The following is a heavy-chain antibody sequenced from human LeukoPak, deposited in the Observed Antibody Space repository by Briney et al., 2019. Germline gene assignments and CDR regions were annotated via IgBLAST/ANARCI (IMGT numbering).Heavy chain of an antibody. J-gene: IGHJ4*02. CDR2: ISSSSSYT. D-gene: IGHD3-10*01. Sequence: GGSLRLSCAASGFTFSDYYMSWIRQAPGKGLEWVSYISSSSSYTNYADSVKGRFTISRDNAKNSLYLQMNSLRAEDTAVYYCASGGFDYYGSGSYYNGYYFDYWGQGTLVTVSS. CDR1: GFTFSDYY. CDR3: ASGGFDYYGSGSYYNGYYFDY. V-gene: IGHV3-11*06.